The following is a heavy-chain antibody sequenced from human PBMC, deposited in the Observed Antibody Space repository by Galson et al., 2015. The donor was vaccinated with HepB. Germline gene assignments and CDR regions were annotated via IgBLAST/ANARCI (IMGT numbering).Heavy chain of an antibody. Sequence: SVKVSCKASGYTFTRYGISWVRQAPGQGLEWMGWISAYNGNTNYAQKLQGRVTMTTDTSTSTAYMELRSLRSDDTAVYYCARDPPRGVPAANNHFDYWGQGTLVTVSS. D-gene: IGHD2-2*01. J-gene: IGHJ4*02. CDR3: ARDPPRGVPAANNHFDY. CDR2: ISAYNGNT. V-gene: IGHV1-18*04. CDR1: GYTFTRYG.